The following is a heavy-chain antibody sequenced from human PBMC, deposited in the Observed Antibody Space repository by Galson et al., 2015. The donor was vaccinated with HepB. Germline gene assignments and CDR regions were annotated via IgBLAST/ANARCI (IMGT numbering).Heavy chain of an antibody. D-gene: IGHD3-10*01. CDR1: GFTVSSNY. J-gene: IGHJ2*01. CDR2: IYSGGST. V-gene: IGHV3-66*02. CDR3: ARAIDYGSGSYDWYFDL. Sequence: SLRLSCAASGFTVSSNYMSWVRQAPGKGLEWVSVIYSGGSTYYADSVKGRFTISRDNSKNTLYLQMNSLRAEDTAVYYCARAIDYGSGSYDWYFDLWGRGTLVTVSS.